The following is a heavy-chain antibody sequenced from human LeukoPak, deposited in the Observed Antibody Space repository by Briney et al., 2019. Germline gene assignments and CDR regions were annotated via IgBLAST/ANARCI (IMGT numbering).Heavy chain of an antibody. CDR2: IYYSGST. D-gene: IGHD3-10*01. CDR3: AGETYYYGSGSYYHRNFDY. Sequence: SETLSLTCTVSGGSISSSSYYWGWIRQPPGKRLEWIGSIYYSGSTYYNPSLKSRVTISVDTSKNQFSLKLSSVTAADTAVYYCAGETYYYGSGSYYHRNFDYWGQGTLVTVSS. J-gene: IGHJ4*02. V-gene: IGHV4-39*02. CDR1: GGSISSSSYY.